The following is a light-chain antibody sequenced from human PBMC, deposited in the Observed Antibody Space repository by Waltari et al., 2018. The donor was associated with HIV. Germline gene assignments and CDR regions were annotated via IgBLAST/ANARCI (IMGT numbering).Light chain of an antibody. J-gene: IGLJ2*01. CDR1: NSNVGTNT. CDR2: SNN. CDR3: AAWDDSLNGHVV. Sequence: QSVLTQPPSASGTPGQRVTISCSGSNSNVGTNTVNWYQQIPGTAPKLLTYSNNQRPSGVPDRFSGSKSGASASLAISGLQSEDEADYFCAAWDDSLNGHVVFGGGTKLTVL. V-gene: IGLV1-44*01.